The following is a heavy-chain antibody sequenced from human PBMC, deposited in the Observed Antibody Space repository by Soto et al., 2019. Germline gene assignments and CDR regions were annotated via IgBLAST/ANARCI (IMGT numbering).Heavy chain of an antibody. CDR2: IYYSGST. CDR3: ASRWGGVFDI. Sequence: QVQLQESGPGLVKPSETLSLTCTVSGGSISSYYWSWIRQPPGKGLEWIGYIYYSGSTNYNPSLXGXAXIXXATSKNQFSLKLSSVTAADTAVYYCASRWGGVFDIWGQGTMVTVSS. V-gene: IGHV4-59*08. D-gene: IGHD1-26*01. J-gene: IGHJ3*02. CDR1: GGSISSYY.